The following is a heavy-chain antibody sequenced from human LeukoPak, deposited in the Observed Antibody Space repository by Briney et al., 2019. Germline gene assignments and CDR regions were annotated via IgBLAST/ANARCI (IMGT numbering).Heavy chain of an antibody. J-gene: IGHJ4*02. CDR2: IHPSGINT. Sequence: GGSLRLSCVGSGFNFMQYGMMWVRQAPGKGLEWVSTIHPSGINTHHADSVKGRFTTSRDNSKNTLYLQMNSLRVEDTAIYYCARDPSTLLPTDDSWGQGTLVAVSS. CDR3: ARDPSTLLPTDDS. CDR1: GFNFMQYG. D-gene: IGHD2-2*01. V-gene: IGHV3-23*05.